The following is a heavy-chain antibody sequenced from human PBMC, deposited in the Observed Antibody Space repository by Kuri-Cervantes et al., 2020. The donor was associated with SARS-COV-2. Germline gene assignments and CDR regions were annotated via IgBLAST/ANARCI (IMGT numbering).Heavy chain of an antibody. CDR2: INHSGST. Sequence: GSLRLSCAVYGGSFSSSGYYWSWIRQPPGKGLEWIGEINHSGSTNYNPSLKSRVTISVDTSKNQFSLKLSSVTAADTAVYYCARERGLRFLERLSPFYGMDVWGQGTTVTVSS. V-gene: IGHV4-34*01. J-gene: IGHJ6*02. D-gene: IGHD3-3*01. CDR3: ARERGLRFLERLSPFYGMDV. CDR1: GGSFSSSGYY.